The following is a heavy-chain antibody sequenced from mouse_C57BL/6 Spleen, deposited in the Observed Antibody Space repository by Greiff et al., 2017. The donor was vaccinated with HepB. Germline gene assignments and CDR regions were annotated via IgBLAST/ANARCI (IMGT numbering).Heavy chain of an antibody. J-gene: IGHJ2*01. V-gene: IGHV1-59*01. D-gene: IGHD3-2*02. CDR3: ATPDSSGYVPY. Sequence: QVQLQQPGAELVRPGPSVKLSCKASGYTFTSYWMHWVKQRPGQGLEWIGVIDPSDSYTNYNQKFKGKATLTVDTSSRTAYMQLSSLTSEDSAVYYCATPDSSGYVPYWGQGTTLTVSS. CDR2: IDPSDSYT. CDR1: GYTFTSYW.